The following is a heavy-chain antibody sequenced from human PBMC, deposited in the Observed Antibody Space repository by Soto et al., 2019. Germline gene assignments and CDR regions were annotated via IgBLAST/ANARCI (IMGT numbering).Heavy chain of an antibody. Sequence: GASVKVSCKASGGTFSSYAISWVRQAPGQGLEWMGGIIPIFGTANYAQKFQGRVTITADESTSTAYMELSSLRSEDTAVYYCASQSKPSDAYGAIDYWGQGTLVTVPQ. CDR1: GGTFSSYA. CDR3: ASQSKPSDAYGAIDY. CDR2: IIPIFGTA. D-gene: IGHD1-26*01. J-gene: IGHJ4*02. V-gene: IGHV1-69*13.